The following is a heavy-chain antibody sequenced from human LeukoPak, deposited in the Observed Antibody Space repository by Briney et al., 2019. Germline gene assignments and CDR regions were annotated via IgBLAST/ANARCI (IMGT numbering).Heavy chain of an antibody. J-gene: IGHJ4*02. Sequence: GASVKVSSKASGYTFTSYGISWVRQAPGQGLEWMGWISAYNGNTNYAQKLQGRVTMTTDTSTSTAYMELRSLRSDDTAVYYCARSGYYDSSGYYYGYWGQGTLVTVSS. V-gene: IGHV1-18*01. CDR1: GYTFTSYG. D-gene: IGHD3-22*01. CDR3: ARSGYYDSSGYYYGY. CDR2: ISAYNGNT.